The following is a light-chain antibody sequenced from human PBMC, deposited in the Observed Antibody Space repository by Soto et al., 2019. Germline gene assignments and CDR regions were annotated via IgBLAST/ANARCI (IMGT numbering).Light chain of an antibody. CDR3: QHYDRDLYS. Sequence: DIQMTQSPPTLSASVGDRVTITCRASQSISTWLAWYQQKPGTAPKLLIYKASSLESGVPSRFSGTGSGTEFTLTISSLQPDDLATYYCQHYDRDLYSFGQGTQLEIK. CDR2: KAS. CDR1: QSISTW. J-gene: IGKJ2*01. V-gene: IGKV1-5*03.